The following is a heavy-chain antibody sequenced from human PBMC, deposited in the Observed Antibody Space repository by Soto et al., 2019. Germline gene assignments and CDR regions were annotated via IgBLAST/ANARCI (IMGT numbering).Heavy chain of an antibody. V-gene: IGHV3-11*01. CDR1: GFTFSDYY. CDR3: ARDGDYYDSRGYCLRDAFDI. J-gene: IGHJ3*02. CDR2: ISSSGDII. D-gene: IGHD3-22*01. Sequence: QVQLVESGGGLVKPGGSLRLSCAAAGFTFSDYYMSWNRQAPGTGLEWVSYISSSGDIIDYADSVKGRLTISRDNAKKSLYLQMNSLRAEDTAVYYCARDGDYYDSRGYCLRDAFDIWVQGTMVTVS.